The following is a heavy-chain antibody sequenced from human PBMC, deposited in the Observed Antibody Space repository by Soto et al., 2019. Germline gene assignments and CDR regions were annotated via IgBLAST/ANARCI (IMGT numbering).Heavy chain of an antibody. J-gene: IGHJ4*02. CDR1: GYTFTSYA. V-gene: IGHV1-3*01. CDR2: INAGNGNT. Sequence: QVQLVQSGAEVKKPGASVKVSCKASGYTFTSYAMHWVRQAPGQRLEWMGWINAGNGNTQYSQKFQGRVTITRDTSACPAYMELRSLRSEATAVSYCARSIVVVTAADYWGQGTLFTVSS. D-gene: IGHD2-21*02. CDR3: ARSIVVVTAADY.